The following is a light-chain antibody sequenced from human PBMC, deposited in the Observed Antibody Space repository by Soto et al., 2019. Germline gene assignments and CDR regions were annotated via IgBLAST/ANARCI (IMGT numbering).Light chain of an antibody. CDR2: GAS. Sequence: EIVLTQSPGTLSLSPGERATLSCRASQSGSSSYLAWYQQKPGQAPRLLIYGASSRATGIPDRFSGSGSGTDFTLTISRLEPEDFAVYYCQQYGSSTPITFGQGTRLEIK. J-gene: IGKJ5*01. CDR1: QSGSSSY. CDR3: QQYGSSTPIT. V-gene: IGKV3-20*01.